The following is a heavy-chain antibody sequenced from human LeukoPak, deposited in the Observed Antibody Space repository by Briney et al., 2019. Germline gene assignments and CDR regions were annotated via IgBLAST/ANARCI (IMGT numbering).Heavy chain of an antibody. V-gene: IGHV1-69*13. CDR1: GGTFSSYA. Sequence: ASVKVSCKASGGTFSSYAISWVRQAPGQGLGWMGGIIPIFGTANYAQKFQGRVTITADESTSTAYMELSSLRSEDTAVYYCARARSAVLYYYDSSGYYPFDYWGQGTLVTVSS. CDR3: ARARSAVLYYYDSSGYYPFDY. J-gene: IGHJ4*02. CDR2: IIPIFGTA. D-gene: IGHD3-22*01.